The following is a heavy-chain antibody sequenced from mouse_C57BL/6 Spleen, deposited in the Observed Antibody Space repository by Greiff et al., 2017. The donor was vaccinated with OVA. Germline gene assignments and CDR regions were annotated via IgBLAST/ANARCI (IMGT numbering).Heavy chain of an antibody. Sequence: QVQLQQSGPGLVQPSQSLSITCTVSGFSLTSYGVHWVRQSPGKGLEWLGVIWRGGSTDYNAAFMSRLSITKDNSKSQVFFKMNSLQADDTAIYYCAKNHYGSSSYAMDYWGQGTSVTVSS. CDR3: AKNHYGSSSYAMDY. D-gene: IGHD1-1*01. J-gene: IGHJ4*01. V-gene: IGHV2-5*01. CDR1: GFSLTSYG. CDR2: IWRGGST.